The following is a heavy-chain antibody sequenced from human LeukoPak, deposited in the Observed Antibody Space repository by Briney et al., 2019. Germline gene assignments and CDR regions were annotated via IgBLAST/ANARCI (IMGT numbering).Heavy chain of an antibody. Sequence: ASVKVSCKASGYTFTNYYMHGVRQAPGQGREWMGIINPSGGSTSYAQKLQGRVTMTRDTSTSTVYMELSSLRSEDTAVYYCARDRNYYDSSGYLPGPFDYWGQGTLVTVSS. CDR1: GYTFTNYY. D-gene: IGHD3-22*01. J-gene: IGHJ4*02. CDR2: INPSGGST. V-gene: IGHV1-46*01. CDR3: ARDRNYYDSSGYLPGPFDY.